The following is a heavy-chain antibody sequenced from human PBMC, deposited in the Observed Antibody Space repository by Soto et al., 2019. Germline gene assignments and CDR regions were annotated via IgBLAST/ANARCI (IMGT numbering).Heavy chain of an antibody. CDR2: TYYRSKWYN. CDR3: AREGDIVVVVAATTWSFDY. J-gene: IGHJ4*02. V-gene: IGHV6-1*01. D-gene: IGHD2-15*01. Sequence: SQTLSLTCAISGDSVSSNSAAWNWIRQSPSRGLEWLGRTYYRSKWYNDYAVSVKSRITINPDTSKNQFSLQLNSVTPEDTAVYYCAREGDIVVVVAATTWSFDYWGQGTLVTVSS. CDR1: GDSVSSNSAA.